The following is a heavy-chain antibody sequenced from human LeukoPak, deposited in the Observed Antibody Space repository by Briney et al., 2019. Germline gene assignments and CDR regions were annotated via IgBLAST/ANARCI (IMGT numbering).Heavy chain of an antibody. D-gene: IGHD3-10*01. CDR1: GGSISSSGYH. V-gene: IGHV4-30-4*08. CDR3: ARDRGYGSGSYYESWFDP. Sequence: PSETLSLTCTVSGGSISSSGYHWSWIRQPPGKGLEWTGYIYYSGSTYYNPSLKSRVTISVDTSKNQFSLKLSSVTAADTAVYYCARDRGYGSGSYYESWFDPGGQGTLVTVSS. J-gene: IGHJ5*02. CDR2: IYYSGST.